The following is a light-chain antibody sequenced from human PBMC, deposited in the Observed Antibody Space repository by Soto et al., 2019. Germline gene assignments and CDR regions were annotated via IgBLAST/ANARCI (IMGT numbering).Light chain of an antibody. CDR2: EVT. V-gene: IGLV2-23*02. J-gene: IGLJ3*02. Sequence: QSALTQPASVSGSPGQSITISCTGTSSDVGNYNLVSWYQQHPGKAPKLMIYEVTERPSGVSNRFSGSKSDNTASLTISGLQTEDEADYYCCSYARGDTWVFGGGTKLTVL. CDR1: SSDVGNYNL. CDR3: CSYARGDTWV.